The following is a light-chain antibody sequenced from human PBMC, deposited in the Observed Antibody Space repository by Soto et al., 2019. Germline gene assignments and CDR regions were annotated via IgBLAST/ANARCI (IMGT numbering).Light chain of an antibody. CDR3: GAWDGGLSVVH. J-gene: IGLJ2*01. CDR1: SANIGSNY. CDR2: DSD. V-gene: IGLV1-51*01. Sequence: QSVLTQPPSVSAAPGQKVTISCSGSSANIGSNYVSWYQQLPGTAPKLVIYDSDRRPSEIPDRFSGSKSDTSATLNITGLQTGDEADYYCGAWDGGLSVVHFGGGTKQTVL.